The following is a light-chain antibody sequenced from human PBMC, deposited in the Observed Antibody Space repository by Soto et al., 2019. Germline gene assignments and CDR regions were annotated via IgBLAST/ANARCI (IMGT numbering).Light chain of an antibody. Sequence: EFVLTQSPATLSLSPGERATLSCRASQSVGSYLAWYQQKRGQSPRLLIYDASNRATGVPARFSGSGSGTDFTLTISSLEPEDFAVYYCQQRGNWPPTWTFGQGTKVDIK. CDR1: QSVGSY. J-gene: IGKJ1*01. CDR3: QQRGNWPPTWT. CDR2: DAS. V-gene: IGKV3-11*01.